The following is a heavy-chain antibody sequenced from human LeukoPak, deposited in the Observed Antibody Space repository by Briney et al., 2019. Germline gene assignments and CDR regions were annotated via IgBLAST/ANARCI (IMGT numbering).Heavy chain of an antibody. CDR1: GYTFTGYY. J-gene: IGHJ6*03. V-gene: IGHV1-2*02. CDR2: INPNSGGT. CDR3: ARGMEGILYYYYYMDV. D-gene: IGHD2-8*01. Sequence: ASVTVSCQASGYTFTGYYMHWVRQAPGQGLEWMGWINPNSGGTNYAQKFQGRVAITRDTSISTAYMELSRLRSDDTAVYYCARGMEGILYYYYYMDVWGKGTTVTVSS.